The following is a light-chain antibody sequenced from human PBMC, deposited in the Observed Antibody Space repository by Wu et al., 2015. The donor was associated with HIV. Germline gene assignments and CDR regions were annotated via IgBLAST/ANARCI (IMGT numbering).Light chain of an antibody. V-gene: IGKV3-11*01. CDR1: QNVGTS. CDR2: NVS. J-gene: IGKJ4*01. Sequence: PGERATLSCRASQNVGTSLGWYQQKPGQSPRLLIYNVSKRAPGIPPRFSGFGSGTDFTLTITSLESEDFALYYCQHRQNWPLTFGGGTKVEIK. CDR3: QHRQNWPLT.